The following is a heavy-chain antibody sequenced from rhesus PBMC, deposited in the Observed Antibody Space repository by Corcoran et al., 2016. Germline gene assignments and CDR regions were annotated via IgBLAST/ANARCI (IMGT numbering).Heavy chain of an antibody. V-gene: IGHV2S1*01. CDR2: IYWDDNK. CDR3: ARGGSGLEASAGDY. D-gene: IGHD2-39*01. CDR1: GFSLSTSGMG. J-gene: IGHJ4*01. Sequence: QVTLKESGPAVVKPTQTLTLTCTFSGFSLSTSGMGVGWIRSPPGKALEWLTSIYWDDNKYQSTSLKSRLSISKDTSKNQVVLTMTNMDPVDTATYYCARGGSGLEASAGDYWGQGVLVTVSS.